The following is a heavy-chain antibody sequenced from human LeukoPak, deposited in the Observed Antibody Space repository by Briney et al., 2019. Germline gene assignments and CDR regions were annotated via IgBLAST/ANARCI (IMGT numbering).Heavy chain of an antibody. CDR2: INTYTGNP. D-gene: IGHD6-13*01. CDR1: GYTFTSYG. CDR3: TRDRWEQQLGAFDI. Sequence: ASVKVSCKASGYTFTSYGISWVRQAPGQGLEWMGWINTYTGNPTYAQGFTGRFVFSLDTSVSTAYLQISSLKADDTAVYYCTRDRWEQQLGAFDIWGQGTVVTVSS. V-gene: IGHV7-4-1*02. J-gene: IGHJ3*02.